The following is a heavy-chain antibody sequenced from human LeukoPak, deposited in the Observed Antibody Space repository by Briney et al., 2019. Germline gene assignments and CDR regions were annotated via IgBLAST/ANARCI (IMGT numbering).Heavy chain of an antibody. V-gene: IGHV3-23*01. D-gene: IGHD3-22*01. CDR2: IGGGGVST. J-gene: IGHJ4*02. Sequence: PGGSLRLSCAASGFTFSSYWMSWVRQAPGKGLEWVSSIGGGGVSTYFADSVKGRFTISRDNSKNTLYLHMNNLRAEDTAVYYCAKHPSGYYYDLFDYWGQGTLVTVSS. CDR3: AKHPSGYYYDLFDY. CDR1: GFTFSSYW.